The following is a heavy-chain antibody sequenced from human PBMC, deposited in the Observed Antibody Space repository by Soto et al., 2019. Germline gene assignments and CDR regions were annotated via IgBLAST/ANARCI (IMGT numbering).Heavy chain of an antibody. J-gene: IGHJ4*02. CDR2: INPNSGGT. Sequence: ASVKVSCKASGYTFTGYYMHWVRQAPGQGLEWMGWINPNSGGTNYAQKFQGWVAMTRDTSISTAYMELSSLRSEDTAVYYCARAASTLAYDSSGYPIDYWGQGTLVTVSS. CDR1: GYTFTGYY. V-gene: IGHV1-2*04. CDR3: ARAASTLAYDSSGYPIDY. D-gene: IGHD3-22*01.